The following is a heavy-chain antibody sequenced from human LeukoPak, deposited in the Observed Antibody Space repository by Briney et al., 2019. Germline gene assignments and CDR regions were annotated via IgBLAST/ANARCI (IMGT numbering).Heavy chain of an antibody. V-gene: IGHV1-18*01. CDR1: GYTFTSYG. J-gene: IGHJ6*03. D-gene: IGHD6-6*01. Sequence: ASVKVSCKASGYTFTSYGISWVRQAPGQGLEWMGWISAYNGNTNYAQKLQGRVTMTTDTSTSTAYMELRSLRSDDTAVYYCARDLEYSSSSPSYMDVWGKGTTVTVSS. CDR3: ARDLEYSSSSPSYMDV. CDR2: ISAYNGNT.